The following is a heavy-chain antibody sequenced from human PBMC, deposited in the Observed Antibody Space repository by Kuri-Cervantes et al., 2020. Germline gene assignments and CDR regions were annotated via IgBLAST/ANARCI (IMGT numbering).Heavy chain of an antibody. J-gene: IGHJ4*02. CDR2: IWYDGSNK. CDR1: GFTFSSYA. V-gene: IGHV3-33*08. CDR3: ARGGYYYDSSGYYGFDY. Sequence: GGSLRLSCAASGFTFSSYAMHWVRQAPGKGLEWVAVIWYDGSNKYYADSVKGRFTISRDNSKNTLYLQMNSLRAEDTAVYYCARGGYYYDSSGYYGFDYWGQGTLVTVSS. D-gene: IGHD3-22*01.